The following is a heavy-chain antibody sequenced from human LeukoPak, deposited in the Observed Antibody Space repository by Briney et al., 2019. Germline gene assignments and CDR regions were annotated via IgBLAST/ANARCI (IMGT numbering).Heavy chain of an antibody. CDR3: ARVEATVGFAFNI. D-gene: IGHD2-21*02. V-gene: IGHV1-2*02. CDR2: MNPNSGDT. Sequence: GASVKVSCKASGYTFSGFYMHWVRQAPGQGLEWMGWMNPNSGDTKYAPKFQGRVTMTRDISISTAYMEVNRLTSDDTGVYYCARVEATVGFAFNIWGQGTMVTVSS. J-gene: IGHJ3*02. CDR1: GYTFSGFY.